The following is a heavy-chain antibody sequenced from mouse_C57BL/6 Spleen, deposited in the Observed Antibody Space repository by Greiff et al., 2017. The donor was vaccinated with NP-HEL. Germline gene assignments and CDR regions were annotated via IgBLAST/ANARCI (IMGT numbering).Heavy chain of an antibody. CDR3: ARSGWDADYYAMDY. V-gene: IGHV1-26*01. J-gene: IGHJ4*01. CDR1: GYTFTDYY. Sequence: EVQLQQSGPELVKPGASVKISCKASGYTFTDYYMNWVKQSHGKSLEWIGDINPNNGGTSYNQKFKGKATLTVDKSSSTAYMELRSLTSEDSAVYYCARSGWDADYYAMDYWGQGTSVTVSS. CDR2: INPNNGGT. D-gene: IGHD4-1*01.